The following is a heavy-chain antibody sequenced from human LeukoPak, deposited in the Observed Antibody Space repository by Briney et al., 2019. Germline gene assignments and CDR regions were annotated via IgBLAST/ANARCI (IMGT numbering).Heavy chain of an antibody. V-gene: IGHV3-66*01. CDR1: GFIFTNAW. Sequence: GGSLRLSCAAPGFIFTNAWMSWVRQAPGKGLEWVSVIYSGASTYYAYSVKGRFTISRDNSKNTLYLQMNSLRADDTAVYYCARGLYYYGMDVWGQGTTVTVSS. J-gene: IGHJ6*02. CDR3: ARGLYYYGMDV. CDR2: IYSGAST.